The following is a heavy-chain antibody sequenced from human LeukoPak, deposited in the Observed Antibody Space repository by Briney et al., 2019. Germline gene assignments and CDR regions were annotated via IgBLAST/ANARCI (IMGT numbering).Heavy chain of an antibody. Sequence: GGSLRLSCAASGITFSNYALSWVRQAPGKGLEWVSCIGGSGENTFYVDSVKGRFTVSRDKSKNTLYLQMNSLRAEDTAVYYCARDYYDSSGHFDYWGQGTLVTVSS. J-gene: IGHJ4*02. CDR3: ARDYYDSSGHFDY. V-gene: IGHV3-23*01. D-gene: IGHD3-22*01. CDR1: GITFSNYA. CDR2: IGGSGENT.